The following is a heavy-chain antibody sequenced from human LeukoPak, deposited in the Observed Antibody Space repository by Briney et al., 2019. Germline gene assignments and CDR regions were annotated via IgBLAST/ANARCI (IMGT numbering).Heavy chain of an antibody. CDR3: ARGRYDFWSGYLGGYMDV. Sequence: RGSLRLSCAASGFTFSTYFLTWVRQAPGKGLEWVSSISSSSSYIYYADSVKGRFTISRDNAKNSLYLQMNSLRAEDTAVYYCARGRYDFWSGYLGGYMDVWGKGTTVTVSS. V-gene: IGHV3-21*01. CDR1: GFTFSTYF. D-gene: IGHD3-3*01. CDR2: ISSSSSYI. J-gene: IGHJ6*03.